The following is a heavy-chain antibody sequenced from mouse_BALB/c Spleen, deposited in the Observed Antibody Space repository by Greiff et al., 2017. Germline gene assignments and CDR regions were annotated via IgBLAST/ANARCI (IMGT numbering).Heavy chain of an antibody. CDR2: ISSGGST. Sequence: EVKLVESGGGLVQPGGSLKLSCAASGFTFSSYAMSWVRQTPEKRLEWVASISSGGSTYYPDSVKGRFTISRDNARNILYLQMSSLRSEDTAMYYCARGGITTTSLYAMDYWGQGTSVTVSS. D-gene: IGHD2-4*01. CDR3: ARGGITTTSLYAMDY. CDR1: GFTFSSYA. V-gene: IGHV5-6-5*01. J-gene: IGHJ4*01.